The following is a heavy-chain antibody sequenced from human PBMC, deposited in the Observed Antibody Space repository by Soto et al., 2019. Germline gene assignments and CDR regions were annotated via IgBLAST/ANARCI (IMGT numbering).Heavy chain of an antibody. V-gene: IGHV5-51*01. CDR2: IYPGDSDT. J-gene: IGHJ4*01. CDR3: ARQERGPDYYDSSGYPDY. CDR1: GDRFISYW. Sequence: GESLKISCKGSGDRFISYWIGWVRQMPGKGLEWMGIIYPGDSDTRYSPSFQGQVTISADKSISTAYLQWSSLKASDTAMYYCARQERGPDYYDSSGYPDYWGQGTLVTVSS. D-gene: IGHD3-22*01.